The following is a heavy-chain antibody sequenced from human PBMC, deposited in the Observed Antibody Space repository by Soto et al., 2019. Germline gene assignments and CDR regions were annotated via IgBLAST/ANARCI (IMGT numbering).Heavy chain of an antibody. CDR3: ARDPLGIAAVGKLGLQR. V-gene: IGHV3-74*01. CDR2: INSDGSST. CDR1: GFTFSSYW. J-gene: IGHJ1*01. D-gene: IGHD6-13*01. Sequence: GGSLRLSCAASGFTFSSYWMHWVRQAPGKGLVWVSRINSDGSSTNYADSVKDRFTISRDNAKNTLYLQMNSLRAEDTAVYYCARDPLGIAAVGKLGLQRWGQGTPVTVSS.